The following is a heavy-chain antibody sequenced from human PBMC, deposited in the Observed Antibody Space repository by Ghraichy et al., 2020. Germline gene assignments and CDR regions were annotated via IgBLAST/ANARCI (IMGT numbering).Heavy chain of an antibody. D-gene: IGHD3-10*01. CDR2: IWYDGRNK. CDR3: AGDPPKGNWHLGL. J-gene: IGHJ2*01. V-gene: IGHV3-33*01. Sequence: GGSLRLSCVASGFTFSDYAMHWVRQAPGRGLDWVGFIWYDGRNKDYADSVKGRFTISRDNSKNTVYLQMNSLRADDTAVYYCAGDPPKGNWHLGLWGRGTLVTVSS. CDR1: GFTFSDYA.